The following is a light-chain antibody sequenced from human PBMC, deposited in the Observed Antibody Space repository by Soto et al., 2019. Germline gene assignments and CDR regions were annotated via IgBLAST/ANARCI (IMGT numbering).Light chain of an antibody. CDR3: HQYGSSQT. Sequence: EIVLTQSPGTLSLSPGERATLSCRASQSVSSSYLAWYQQKPGQAPRLLIYGASSKATGIPDRFSGSGSGTDFTLTISRLEPDDFAVYYCHQYGSSQTFGQGTKVEIK. V-gene: IGKV3-20*01. CDR2: GAS. J-gene: IGKJ1*01. CDR1: QSVSSSY.